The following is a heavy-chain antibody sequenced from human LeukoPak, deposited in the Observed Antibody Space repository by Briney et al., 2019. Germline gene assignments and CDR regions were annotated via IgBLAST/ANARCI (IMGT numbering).Heavy chain of an antibody. CDR3: AGGYRIRYYMDV. CDR2: IYHSGST. J-gene: IGHJ6*03. CDR1: GGSGGSISSSNY. D-gene: IGHD3-16*01. V-gene: IGHV4-4*02. Sequence: SETLSLTCAVSGGSGGSISSSNYWSWVRQPPGKGLEWIGEIYHSGSTNYNPSLKSRVTMSVDTSKNQFSLKLSSVTAADTAVYYCAGGYRIRYYMDVWGKGTTVTVSS.